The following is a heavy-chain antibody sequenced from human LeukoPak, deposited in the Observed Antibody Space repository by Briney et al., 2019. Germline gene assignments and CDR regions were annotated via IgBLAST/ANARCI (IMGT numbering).Heavy chain of an antibody. J-gene: IGHJ4*02. CDR3: ARVFSDSGFDY. Sequence: GGSLRLSCAASGFTFDDFGMTRVRQVPGKGLEWVSSLNWNGGFRAYADSVKGRFTISRDNAKNSLYLQMNSLRAEDTALYYCARVFSDSGFDYWGQGTLVTVSS. V-gene: IGHV3-20*04. CDR1: GFTFDDFG. D-gene: IGHD6-25*01. CDR2: LNWNGGFR.